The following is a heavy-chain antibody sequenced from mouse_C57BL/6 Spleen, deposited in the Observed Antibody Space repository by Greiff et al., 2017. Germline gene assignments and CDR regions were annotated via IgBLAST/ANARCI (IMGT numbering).Heavy chain of an antibody. Sequence: VQLKQSGPELVKPGASVKIPCKASGYTFTDYNMDWVKQSHGKSLEWIGDINPNNGGTIYNQKFKGKATLTVDKSSSTAYMELRSLTSEDTAVYYCARRRDFVTTPFDYWGQGTTLTVSS. CDR1: GYTFTDYN. CDR2: INPNNGGT. J-gene: IGHJ2*01. V-gene: IGHV1-18*01. D-gene: IGHD1-1*01. CDR3: ARRRDFVTTPFDY.